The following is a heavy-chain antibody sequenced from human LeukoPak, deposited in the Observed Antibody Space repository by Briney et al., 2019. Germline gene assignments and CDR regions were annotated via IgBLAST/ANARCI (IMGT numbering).Heavy chain of an antibody. J-gene: IGHJ3*02. CDR1: GGSISSDY. Sequence: SETLSLTCTVSGGSISSDYWSWIRQPPGKGLEWIGYIYYSGRTNYNPSLMSRVTISVDTSKTQFSLRLSSVTAADTAVYYCAGWRSHPGGFHIWGQGTLVTVSS. CDR2: IYYSGRT. CDR3: AGWRSHPGGFHI. D-gene: IGHD4-23*01. V-gene: IGHV4-59*01.